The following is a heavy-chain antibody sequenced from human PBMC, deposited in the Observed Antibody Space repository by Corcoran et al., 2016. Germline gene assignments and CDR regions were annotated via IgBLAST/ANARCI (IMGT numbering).Heavy chain of an antibody. CDR1: GGPFSSYA. CDR3: ARGVVVATYWFDP. Sequence: QVQLVQSGAEVKKPGSSVKISCKASGGPFSSYAISWVRQAPGQGLEWMGGIIPIFGTANYAQKFQGRFTITADESTSTAYMELSSLRSEDTAEYYCARGVVVATYWFDPWGQGTLVTVSS. V-gene: IGHV1-69*01. CDR2: IIPIFGTA. J-gene: IGHJ5*02. D-gene: IGHD5-12*01.